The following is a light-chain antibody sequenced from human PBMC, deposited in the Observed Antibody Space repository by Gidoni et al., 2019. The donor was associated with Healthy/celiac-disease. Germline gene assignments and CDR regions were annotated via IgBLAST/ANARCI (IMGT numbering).Light chain of an antibody. CDR2: DAS. J-gene: IGKJ2*01. CDR3: QQYDNLPYT. CDR1: QDISNY. Sequence: DIQMTHSPSSLSASVGDRVTITCQASQDISNYLNWYQQKPGKAPKLLIYDASNLETGVPSRFSGSGAGTDFTFTISRLQPEDIATYYCQQYDNLPYTFGQGTKLEIK. V-gene: IGKV1-33*01.